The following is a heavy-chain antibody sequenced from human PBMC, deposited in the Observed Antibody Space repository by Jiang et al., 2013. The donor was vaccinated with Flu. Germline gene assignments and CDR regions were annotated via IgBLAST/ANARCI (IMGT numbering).Heavy chain of an antibody. CDR3: ARHREEVLMIVVVNDAFDI. D-gene: IGHD3-22*01. CDR2: IYYSGST. CDR1: GGSISSSSYY. Sequence: TWPGLVKPSQTLSLTCTVSGGSISSSSYYWGWIRQPPGKGLEWIGSIYYSGSTYYNPSLKSRVTISVDTSKNQFSLKLSSVTAADTAVYYCARHREEVLMIVVVNDAFDIWGQGTMVTVSS. J-gene: IGHJ3*02. V-gene: IGHV4-39*01.